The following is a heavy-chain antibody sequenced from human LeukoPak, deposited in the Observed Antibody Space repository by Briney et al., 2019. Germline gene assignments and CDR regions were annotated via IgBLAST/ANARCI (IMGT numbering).Heavy chain of an antibody. J-gene: IGHJ6*02. CDR1: GGTFSSYA. V-gene: IGHV1-69*04. CDR3: ARMQKSSWSLPYYYYYGMDV. D-gene: IGHD6-13*01. CDR2: IIPILGIA. Sequence: SVKVSCRASGGTFSSYAISWVRQAPGQGLEWMGRIIPILGIANYAQKFQGRVTITADKSTSTAYMELSSLRSEDTAVYYCARMQKSSWSLPYYYYYGMDVWGQGTTVTVSS.